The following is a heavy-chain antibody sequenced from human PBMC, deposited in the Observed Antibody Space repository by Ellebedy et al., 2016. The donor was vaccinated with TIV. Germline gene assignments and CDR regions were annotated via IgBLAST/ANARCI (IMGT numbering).Heavy chain of an antibody. D-gene: IGHD2-15*01. Sequence: MPSETLSLTCTVSGGSISSYYWSRIRQPAGKGLEWIGRIYTSGSTNYNPSLKSRVTMSVDTSKNQFSLKLSSVTAADTAVYYCARDPAIVGYFDLWGRGTLVTVSS. V-gene: IGHV4-4*07. CDR3: ARDPAIVGYFDL. CDR2: IYTSGST. J-gene: IGHJ2*01. CDR1: GGSISSYY.